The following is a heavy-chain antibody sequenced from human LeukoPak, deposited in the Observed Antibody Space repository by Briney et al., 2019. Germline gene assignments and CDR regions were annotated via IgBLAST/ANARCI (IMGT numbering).Heavy chain of an antibody. CDR3: ASHSSYVSPFRS. CDR1: GASINTSNFY. CDR2: VSHTGST. D-gene: IGHD3-10*02. V-gene: IGHV4-39*01. Sequence: SETLSLTCTVSGASINTSNFYWGWIRQPPGKGLESIGSVSHTGSTYSNPSLNSRVTISVDTSKNQFSLKLSPVTAADTAVYYCASHSSYVSPFRSWGRGPLVTVSP. J-gene: IGHJ5*02.